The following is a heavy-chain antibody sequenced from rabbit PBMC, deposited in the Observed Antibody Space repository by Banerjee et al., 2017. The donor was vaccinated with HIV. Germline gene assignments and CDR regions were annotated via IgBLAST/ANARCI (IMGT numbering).Heavy chain of an antibody. V-gene: IGHV1S45*01. Sequence: QEQLEESGGDLVKPEGSLTLTCTASGFSFSSSYYMCWVRQAPGKGLEWIGCIYDGDGSTYYASWGNGRFTISKTPSTTVTLQMTSLTAADTATYFCARDIDSSGGYGFDLWGPGTLVTVS. D-gene: IGHD1-1*01. CDR1: GFSFSSSYY. J-gene: IGHJ4*01. CDR3: ARDIDSSGGYGFDL. CDR2: IYDGDGST.